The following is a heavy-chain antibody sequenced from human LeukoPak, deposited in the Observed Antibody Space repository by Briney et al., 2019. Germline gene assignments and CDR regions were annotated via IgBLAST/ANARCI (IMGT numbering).Heavy chain of an antibody. CDR1: GFNFSRYW. Sequence: PGGSLRLSCAASGFNFSRYWMHWVRQAPGKGLVWVSRITSDGSSTSYADSVKGRFTISRDNAKNTLYLQMNSLRAEDTAVYYCARDGGDDAFDIWGQGTMVTVSS. V-gene: IGHV3-74*01. CDR2: ITSDGSST. J-gene: IGHJ3*02. CDR3: ARDGGDDAFDI. D-gene: IGHD3-10*01.